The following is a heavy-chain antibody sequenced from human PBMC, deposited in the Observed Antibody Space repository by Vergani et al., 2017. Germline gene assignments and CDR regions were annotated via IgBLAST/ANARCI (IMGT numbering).Heavy chain of an antibody. CDR3: ARDPLYSTTWPFLLLDMDV. CDR2: FYTGGGT. J-gene: IGHJ6*02. Sequence: QVQLQESGPGLVRPSQTLSLTCTVSGSSISSGSYYWSWFRQPAGKGLEWIGRFYTGGGTSYNPPLKSRVTISVETSKNQFSLQLSSVTAADTAVYYCARDPLYSTTWPFLLLDMDVWGQGTTVTVSS. CDR1: GSSISSGSYY. V-gene: IGHV4-61*02. D-gene: IGHD6-13*01.